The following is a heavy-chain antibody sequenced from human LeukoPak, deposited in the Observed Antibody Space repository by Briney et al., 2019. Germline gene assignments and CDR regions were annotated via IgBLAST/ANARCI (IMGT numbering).Heavy chain of an antibody. CDR2: IYWKIGII. J-gene: IGHJ4*02. D-gene: IGHD6-6*01. V-gene: IGHV3-9*01. CDR3: VEDSSRGPRNVADLLDF. Sequence: GGSLRLSCADSGFTFDDTAMHWVRQSPGKGLEWVSGIYWKIGIIGYADSVKGRFTISRHNAKDALYLQMNSLRAEDTALYYCVEDSSRGPRNVADLLDFWGQGILVTVSS. CDR1: GFTFDDTA.